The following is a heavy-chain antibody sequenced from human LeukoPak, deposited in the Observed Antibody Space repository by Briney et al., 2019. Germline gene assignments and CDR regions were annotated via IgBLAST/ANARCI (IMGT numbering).Heavy chain of an antibody. CDR2: ISSSSSYI. J-gene: IGHJ4*02. Sequence: GGSLRLSCAASGFTFSSYSMNWVRQAPGKGLEWVSSISSSSSYIYYADSVKGRFTISRDNAKNSLYLQMNSLRAEDTAVYYCARLGSLHYLSYCSSTSCTGFDYWGQGTLVTVSS. CDR3: ARLGSLHYLSYCSSTSCTGFDY. V-gene: IGHV3-21*01. CDR1: GFTFSSYS. D-gene: IGHD2-2*01.